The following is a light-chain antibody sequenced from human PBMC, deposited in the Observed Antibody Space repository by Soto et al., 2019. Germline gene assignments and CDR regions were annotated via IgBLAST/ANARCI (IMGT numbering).Light chain of an antibody. CDR1: NSNIESNT. Sequence: QSVLTQPPSASGTPGQRVTISCSGSNSNIESNTVNWYQQLPGTAPKLLIYSNNQRPSGVPDRFSGSKSGTSASLAISGLQAEDEADYYCAACEASVNGHVVFGGGTQLTVL. J-gene: IGLJ2*01. V-gene: IGLV1-44*01. CDR2: SNN. CDR3: AACEASVNGHVV.